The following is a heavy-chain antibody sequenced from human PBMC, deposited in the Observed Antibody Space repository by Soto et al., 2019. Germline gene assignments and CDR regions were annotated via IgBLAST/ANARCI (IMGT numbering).Heavy chain of an antibody. CDR2: ISGSGGST. D-gene: IGHD3-3*01. J-gene: IGHJ4*02. CDR3: AKDGFLEWSES. V-gene: IGHV3-23*01. CDR1: GFTFSSYA. Sequence: EVQLLESGGGLVQPGGSLRLSCAASGFTFSSYAMSWVRPAPGKGLEWVSAISGSGGSTYYVDSVKGRFTISRDNSKNTRYLQMNSLRAEDTAVYYCAKDGFLEWSESWGQGTLVTVSS.